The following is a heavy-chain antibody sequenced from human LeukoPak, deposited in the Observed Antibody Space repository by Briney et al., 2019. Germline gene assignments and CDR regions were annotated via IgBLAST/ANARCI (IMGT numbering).Heavy chain of an antibody. Sequence: GGSLRLSCAASGFTLSSYDMHWVRQAPGKGLEWVAVISYDGSNKYYADSVKGRFTISRDNSKNTLFLQMNSLRAEDTAVYYCARQTGSGLFSLPGGQGTLVTVSS. V-gene: IGHV3-30*03. J-gene: IGHJ4*02. D-gene: IGHD3-10*01. CDR2: ISYDGSNK. CDR3: ARQTGSGLFSLP. CDR1: GFTLSSYD.